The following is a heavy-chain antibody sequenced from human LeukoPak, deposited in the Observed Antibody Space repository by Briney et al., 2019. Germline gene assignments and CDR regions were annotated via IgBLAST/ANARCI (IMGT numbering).Heavy chain of an antibody. CDR1: GFTFSSYW. V-gene: IGHV3-7*01. D-gene: IGHD3-3*01. J-gene: IGHJ6*03. Sequence: PGGSLRLSCAASGFTFSSYWMSWVRQAPGKGLEWVANIKQDGSEKYYVDSVKGRFTISRDNAKNSLYLQMNSLRAEDTAVYYCARDPYYDFWSGYLSHYMDVWGKGTTVTVSS. CDR2: IKQDGSEK. CDR3: ARDPYYDFWSGYLSHYMDV.